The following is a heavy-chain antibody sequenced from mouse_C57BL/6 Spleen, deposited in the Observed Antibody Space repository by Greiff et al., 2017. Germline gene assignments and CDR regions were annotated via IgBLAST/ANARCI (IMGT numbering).Heavy chain of an antibody. D-gene: IGHD1-1*01. J-gene: IGHJ3*01. CDR2: INPGSGGT. CDR3: ARSGITTVVARAY. Sequence: VQLQQSGAELVRPGTSVKVSCKASGYAFTNYLIEWVKQRPGQGLEWIGVINPGSGGTNYNEKFKGKATLTADISSSTAYMQLSSLTSEDSAVYFWARSGITTVVARAYWGQGTLVTVSA. V-gene: IGHV1-54*01. CDR1: GYAFTNYL.